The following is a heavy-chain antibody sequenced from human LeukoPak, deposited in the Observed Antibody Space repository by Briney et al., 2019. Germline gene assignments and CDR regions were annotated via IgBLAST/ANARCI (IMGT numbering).Heavy chain of an antibody. CDR3: ARDSRNYYDSSGYYYPYYFDY. CDR2: INPNSGGT. D-gene: IGHD3-22*01. CDR1: GYTFTGYY. V-gene: IGHV1-2*02. Sequence: ASVTVSCKASGYTFTGYYMHWVRQAPGQGLEWMGWINPNSGGTNYAQKFQGRVTMTRDTSISTAYMELSRLRSDDTAVYYCARDSRNYYDSSGYYYPYYFDYWGQGTLVTVSS. J-gene: IGHJ4*02.